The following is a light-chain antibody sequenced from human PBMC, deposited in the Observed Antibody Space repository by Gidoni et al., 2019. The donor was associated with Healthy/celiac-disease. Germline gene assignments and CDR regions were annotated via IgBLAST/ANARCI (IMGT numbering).Light chain of an antibody. V-gene: IGKV3-15*01. J-gene: IGKJ1*01. CDR3: QQYNNWPPWP. CDR1: QSVSSN. CDR2: GPS. Sequence: EIVMTQSPATLSVSPGERATLSCRASQSVSSNLAWYQQNPGQAPRLLIYGPSTRATGIPARFSGSRSGTEFTLTISRLQSEDFAVYYCQQYNNWPPWPFGQXTKVEIK.